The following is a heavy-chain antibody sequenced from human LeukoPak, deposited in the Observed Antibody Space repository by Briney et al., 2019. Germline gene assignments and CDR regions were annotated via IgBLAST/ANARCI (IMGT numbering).Heavy chain of an antibody. CDR2: IYHSGST. V-gene: IGHV4-30-2*01. J-gene: IGHJ3*02. CDR1: GGSISSGGYY. Sequence: SETLSLTCTVSGGSISSGGYYWSWIRQPPGKGLEWIGYIYHSGSTYYNPSLKSRVTISVDRSKNQFSLKLSSVTAADTAVYYCASDYDSSGLKAFDMWGQGTMVTVSP. D-gene: IGHD3-22*01. CDR3: ASDYDSSGLKAFDM.